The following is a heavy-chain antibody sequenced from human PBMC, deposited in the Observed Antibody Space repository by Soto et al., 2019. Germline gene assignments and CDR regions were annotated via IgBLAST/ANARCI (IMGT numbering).Heavy chain of an antibody. CDR1: GFTFSSYA. V-gene: IGHV3-30-3*01. CDR3: AKDQDIVVVPATWDG. Sequence: PGGYLRLSCAASGFTFSSYAMHWVRQAPGKGLEWVAVISYDGSNKYYADSVKGRFTISRDNSKNTLYLQMNSLRAEDTAVYYYAKDQDIVVVPATWDGWGQGTMVTVSS. D-gene: IGHD2-2*01. J-gene: IGHJ6*02. CDR2: ISYDGSNK.